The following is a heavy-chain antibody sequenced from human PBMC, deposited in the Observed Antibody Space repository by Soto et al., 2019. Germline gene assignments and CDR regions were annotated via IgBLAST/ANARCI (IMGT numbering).Heavy chain of an antibody. J-gene: IGHJ4*02. CDR1: GRSISSVNYY. Sequence: PSETLSLTCTVSGRSISSVNYYWSWIRQPPGKDLEWIGYIYYSGSTYYNPSLRSRVTISVDTSKNQFSLKLSSVTAADTAVYYCARYGSGECNRGSCYSPFDYWGQGTLVTVSS. V-gene: IGHV4-30-4*01. CDR2: IYYSGST. CDR3: ARYGSGECNRGSCYSPFDY. D-gene: IGHD2-15*01.